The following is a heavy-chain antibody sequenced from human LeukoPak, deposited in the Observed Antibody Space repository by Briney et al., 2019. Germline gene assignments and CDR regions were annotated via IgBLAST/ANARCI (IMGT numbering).Heavy chain of an antibody. D-gene: IGHD6-19*01. J-gene: IGHJ4*02. Sequence: GGSLRLSCAASGFTFSSYGMHWVRQAPWKGLEWVSVIYSGGSTYYADSVKGRFTISRDNSKNTLYLQMNSLRAEDTAVYYCARDRIAVGEGFDYWGQGTLVTVSS. CDR1: GFTFSSYG. CDR2: IYSGGST. V-gene: IGHV3-66*01. CDR3: ARDRIAVGEGFDY.